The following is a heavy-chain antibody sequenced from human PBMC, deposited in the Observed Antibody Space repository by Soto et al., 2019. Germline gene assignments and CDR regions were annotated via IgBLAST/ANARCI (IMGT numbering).Heavy chain of an antibody. Sequence: QVQLVQSGAEVKKPGASVKVSCKASGYTFTSYGISWVRQAPGQGLEWMGWISAYNGNTNYAQKRQGRVTMTTDTATSTAYMELRSLISDDTAVDYCARDGANGDYAYYDYGMDVWGQGTTVTVSS. J-gene: IGHJ6*02. CDR2: ISAYNGNT. D-gene: IGHD4-17*01. CDR1: GYTFTSYG. CDR3: ARDGANGDYAYYDYGMDV. V-gene: IGHV1-18*01.